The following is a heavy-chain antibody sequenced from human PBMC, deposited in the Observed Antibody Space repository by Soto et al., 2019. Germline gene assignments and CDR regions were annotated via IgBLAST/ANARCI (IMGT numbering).Heavy chain of an antibody. CDR1: GFTFSDYA. Sequence: QVQLVESGGGVVQPGRSLRLSCAASGFTFSDYAMHCVLQAPGKGLEWVAQISKGGNDKYYPDSVKGRFNISRDNSKNSRYLHMNSLRSEDTAVYYCVKALETRGSGWGNVYSWGQGTLVTVSS. J-gene: IGHJ1*01. D-gene: IGHD6-19*01. CDR2: ISKGGNDK. CDR3: VKALETRGSGWGNVYS. V-gene: IGHV3-30*18.